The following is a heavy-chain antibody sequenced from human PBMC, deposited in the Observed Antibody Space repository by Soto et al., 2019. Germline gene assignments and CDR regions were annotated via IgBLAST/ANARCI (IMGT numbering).Heavy chain of an antibody. CDR3: ARSIDP. CDR1: GGSISSGGYY. Sequence: QVQLQESGPGLVKPSQTLSLTCTVSGGSISSGGYYWSWIRQHPGKGLEWIGYIYYSGSTYYIPSLNSRFTISVDTSKNQFALKLSSVTAADTVVSYRARSIDPWGQATLVTVSS. V-gene: IGHV4-31*03. CDR2: IYYSGST. J-gene: IGHJ5*02.